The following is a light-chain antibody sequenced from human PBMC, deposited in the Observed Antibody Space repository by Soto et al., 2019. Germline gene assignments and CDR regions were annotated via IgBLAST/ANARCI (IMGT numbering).Light chain of an antibody. CDR3: QQRSNWVT. Sequence: EIALTQSPATLSLSPGERATLSCRASQSVSSYLAWYQQKPGQAPRLLIYDASNRATGIPARFSGSGSGTDFTLTISSLEPEDFAVYYCQQRSNWVTFGQGTRLE. CDR1: QSVSSY. J-gene: IGKJ5*01. CDR2: DAS. V-gene: IGKV3-11*01.